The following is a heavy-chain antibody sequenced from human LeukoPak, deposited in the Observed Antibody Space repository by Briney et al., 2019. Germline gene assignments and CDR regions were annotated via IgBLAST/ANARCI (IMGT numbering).Heavy chain of an antibody. D-gene: IGHD3-22*01. Sequence: SETLSLTCAVSGASISGNYWTWIRQPPGKGLEWIGSMYYSGSTSYNPSLKSRVTISADTSKNQFSLKLSSVTAADTAVYYCARHSSGYYSYFEYWGQGTLVTVSS. J-gene: IGHJ4*02. CDR1: GASISGNY. V-gene: IGHV4-39*01. CDR2: MYYSGST. CDR3: ARHSSGYYSYFEY.